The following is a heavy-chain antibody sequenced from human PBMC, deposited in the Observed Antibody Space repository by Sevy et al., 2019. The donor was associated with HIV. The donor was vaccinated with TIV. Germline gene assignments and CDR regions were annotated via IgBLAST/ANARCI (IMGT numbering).Heavy chain of an antibody. J-gene: IGHJ6*02. CDR2: ISSSGSTI. D-gene: IGHD1-26*01. CDR1: GFTFSEYY. Sequence: GGSLRLSCAASGFTFSEYYMSWIRQAPGKGLEWVSYISSSGSTIYYADSVKGRFTISRDNAKNSLYLQMNSLRAEDTAVYYCARDQGGSYEFYYYGMDVWGQGTTVTVSS. V-gene: IGHV3-11*01. CDR3: ARDQGGSYEFYYYGMDV.